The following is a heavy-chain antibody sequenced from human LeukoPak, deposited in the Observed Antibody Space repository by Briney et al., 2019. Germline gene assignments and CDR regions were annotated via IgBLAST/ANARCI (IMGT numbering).Heavy chain of an antibody. V-gene: IGHV1-24*01. D-gene: IGHD3-3*01. CDR2: FDPEDGET. Sequence: ASVKVSCKVSGYTLTELSMHWVRQAPGKGLEWMGGFDPEDGETIYAQKFQGRVTMNEDTSIDKAYMELSSLRSEDRAVYYCATAGYDFWSGYYPYYYYYYMDVWGKGTTVTVSS. CDR3: ATAGYDFWSGYYPYYYYYYMDV. J-gene: IGHJ6*03. CDR1: GYTLTELS.